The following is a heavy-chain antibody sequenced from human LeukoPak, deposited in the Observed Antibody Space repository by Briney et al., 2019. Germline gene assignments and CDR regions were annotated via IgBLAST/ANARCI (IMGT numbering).Heavy chain of an antibody. CDR2: INWNGGST. V-gene: IGHV3-20*04. D-gene: IGHD5-18*01. J-gene: IGHJ4*02. Sequence: GGSLRLSCAASGFTFDDYGMSWVRQAPWKGLEWVSGINWNGGSTGYADSVKGRFTISRDNAKNSLYLQMNSLRAEDTALYYCARARWIQLWLSGFDYWGQGTLVTVSS. CDR3: ARARWIQLWLSGFDY. CDR1: GFTFDDYG.